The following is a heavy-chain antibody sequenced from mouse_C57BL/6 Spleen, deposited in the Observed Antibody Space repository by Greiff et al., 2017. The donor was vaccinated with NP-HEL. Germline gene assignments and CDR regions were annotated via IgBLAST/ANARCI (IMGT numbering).Heavy chain of an antibody. Sequence: EVKVVESGGGLVKPGGSLKLSCAASGFTFSDYGMHWVRQAPEKGLEWVAYISSGSSTIYYADTVKGRFTISRDNAKNTLFRQMTSLRSEDTAMYYCARHDGYYVAWFAYWGQGTLVTVSA. CDR2: ISSGSSTI. J-gene: IGHJ3*01. CDR1: GFTFSDYG. D-gene: IGHD2-3*01. V-gene: IGHV5-17*01. CDR3: ARHDGYYVAWFAY.